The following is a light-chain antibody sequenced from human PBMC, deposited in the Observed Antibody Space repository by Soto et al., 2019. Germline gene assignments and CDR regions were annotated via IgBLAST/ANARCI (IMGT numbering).Light chain of an antibody. CDR1: QNIGYF. CDR3: LQHSSYPLT. V-gene: IGKV1-17*03. CDR2: ASS. J-gene: IGKJ1*01. Sequence: DIQMTQSPSAMSASVGDRVTITCRASQNIGYFLVWFQQKPGKVPKRLIYASSTLQSGVPSRFSGSGSGTEFTLTITGLQPEDFATYYCLQHSSYPLTFGRGTKVDIK.